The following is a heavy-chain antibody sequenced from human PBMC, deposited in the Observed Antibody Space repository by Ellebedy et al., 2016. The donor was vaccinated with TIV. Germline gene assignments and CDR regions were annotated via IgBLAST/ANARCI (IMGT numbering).Heavy chain of an antibody. Sequence: SGPTLVKPTQTLTLTCTFSGFSLSTSGMCVSWIRQPPGKALEWLARIDWDDDKYYSTSLKTRLTISKDTSKNQVVLTMTNMDPVDTATYYCARMRVDTAMPYYYYYGMDVWGQGTTVTVSS. CDR2: IDWDDDK. D-gene: IGHD5-18*01. V-gene: IGHV2-70*11. CDR3: ARMRVDTAMPYYYYYGMDV. J-gene: IGHJ6*02. CDR1: GFSLSTSGMC.